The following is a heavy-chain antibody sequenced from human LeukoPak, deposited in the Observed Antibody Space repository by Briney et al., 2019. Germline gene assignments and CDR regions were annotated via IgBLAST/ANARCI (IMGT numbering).Heavy chain of an antibody. CDR1: GGSISSTSYY. D-gene: IGHD4-17*01. CDR3: AGTVTTLDAFDI. CDR2: IYYSGST. V-gene: IGHV4-39*07. J-gene: IGHJ3*02. Sequence: SETLSLTCTVSGGSISSTSYYWGWIRQPPGKGLEWIGSIYYSGSTNYNPSLKSRVTISVDTSKNQLSLKLSSVTAADTAVYYCAGTVTTLDAFDIWGQGTMVTVSS.